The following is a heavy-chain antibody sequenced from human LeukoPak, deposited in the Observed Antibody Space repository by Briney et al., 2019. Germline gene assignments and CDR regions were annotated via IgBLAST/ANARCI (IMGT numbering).Heavy chain of an antibody. D-gene: IGHD6-6*01. CDR1: GYTFTDYY. Sequence: ASVKVSCKASGYTFTDYYMHWVRQAPGQGLEWMGWINPNSGGTNFAQKFQGRVAMTRDTSISTAYLELGSLRSDDTAVYFCARAGWQLVPYFDSWGQGTLVTVSS. J-gene: IGHJ4*02. CDR2: INPNSGGT. CDR3: ARAGWQLVPYFDS. V-gene: IGHV1-2*02.